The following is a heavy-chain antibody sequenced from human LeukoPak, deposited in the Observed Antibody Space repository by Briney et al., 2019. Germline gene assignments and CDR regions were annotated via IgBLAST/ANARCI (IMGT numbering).Heavy chain of an antibody. V-gene: IGHV3-7*01. Sequence: GGSLRLSCAASGFTFSTYWMSWVRQAPGKGLEWVANINQDGSKKRYADSVKGRFTISRDNAKGSLYLQLNSLRAQDTAVYYCAKWGPYCVGDYCPALDSWGPGTLVTVSS. CDR1: GFTFSTYW. D-gene: IGHD2-21*02. J-gene: IGHJ4*02. CDR3: AKWGPYCVGDYCPALDS. CDR2: INQDGSKK.